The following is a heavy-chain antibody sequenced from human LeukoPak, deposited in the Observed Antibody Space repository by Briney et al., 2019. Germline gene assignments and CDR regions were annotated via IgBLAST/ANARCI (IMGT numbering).Heavy chain of an antibody. D-gene: IGHD5-12*01. CDR1: GGSISSGSYY. J-gene: IGHJ4*02. Sequence: PSETLSLTCTVSGGSISSGSYYWSWIRQPAGKGLEWIGRIYTSGSTNYNPSLKSRVTISVDTSKNQFSLKLSSVTAADTAVYYCARDPEYSGYDWYFDYWGQGTLVTVST. CDR2: IYTSGST. V-gene: IGHV4-61*02. CDR3: ARDPEYSGYDWYFDY.